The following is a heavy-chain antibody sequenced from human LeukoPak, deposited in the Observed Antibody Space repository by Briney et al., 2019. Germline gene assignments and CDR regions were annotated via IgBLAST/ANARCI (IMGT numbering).Heavy chain of an antibody. V-gene: IGHV1-69*04. J-gene: IGHJ4*02. Sequence: SVKVSCTASGGTFSSYAISWVRQAPGQGLEWMGRIIPILGIANYAQKFQGRVTITADKSTSTAYMELSSLRSEDTAVYYCASSYDCSGGSCYYYWGQGTLVTVSS. CDR2: IIPILGIA. D-gene: IGHD2-15*01. CDR3: ASSYDCSGGSCYYY. CDR1: GGTFSSYA.